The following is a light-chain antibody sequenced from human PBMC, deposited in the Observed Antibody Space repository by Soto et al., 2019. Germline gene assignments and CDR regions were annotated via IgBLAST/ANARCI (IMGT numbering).Light chain of an antibody. V-gene: IGKV3-20*01. CDR3: QQYGNSPIT. CDR2: GAS. Sequence: DIVLTQSPGTLSLSPGDGATLSCRASETVSSSYLAWYQQKPGQAPRLLIYGASSRATGIPDRFSGSGSGTDFTLTISRLEPEDFAVYYCQQYGNSPITFGQGTRLDMK. CDR1: ETVSSSY. J-gene: IGKJ5*01.